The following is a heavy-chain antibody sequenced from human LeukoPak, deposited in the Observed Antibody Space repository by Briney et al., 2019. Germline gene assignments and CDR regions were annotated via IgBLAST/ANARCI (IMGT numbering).Heavy chain of an antibody. V-gene: IGHV5-51*01. CDR2: MNPGDADA. J-gene: IGHJ4*02. CDR1: GYTFTRYW. CDR3: ARRPTSGQYYFDE. Sequence: ASVKVSCKASGYTFTRYWIAWVRQMPGKGLEWMAIMNPGDADATYSPSFQGQVTVSVDKSVSTAYLQWSSLRAADTAIYYCARRPTSGQYYFDEWGQGTLVTVPS. D-gene: IGHD6-19*01.